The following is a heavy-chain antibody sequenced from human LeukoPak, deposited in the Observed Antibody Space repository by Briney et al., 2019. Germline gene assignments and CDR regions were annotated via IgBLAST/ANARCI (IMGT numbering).Heavy chain of an antibody. CDR2: ISYDGSNK. J-gene: IGHJ4*02. CDR1: GFTFSSYG. V-gene: IGHV3-30*18. CDR3: AKDNPQAWYYYDSSGYYSEIDY. D-gene: IGHD3-22*01. Sequence: GRSLRLSCAASGFTFSSYGMHWVRQAPGKGLEWVAVISYDGSNKYYADSVKGRFTISRDNSKNTLYLQMNSLRAEDTAVYYCAKDNPQAWYYYDSSGYYSEIDYWGQGTLVTVSS.